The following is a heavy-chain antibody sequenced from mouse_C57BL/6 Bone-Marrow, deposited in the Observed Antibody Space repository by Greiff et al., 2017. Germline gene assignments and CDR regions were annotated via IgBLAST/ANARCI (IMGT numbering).Heavy chain of an antibody. Sequence: QVHVKQPGAELVKPGASVKLSCKASGYTFTSYWMHWVKQRPGRGLEWIGRIAPNSGGTKYNEKFKSKATLTVDKPSSTAYMQLSSLTSEDSAVYYCARWFIKGYFDVWGTGTTVTVSS. CDR2: IAPNSGGT. CDR3: ARWFIKGYFDV. D-gene: IGHD1-1*01. J-gene: IGHJ1*03. CDR1: GYTFTSYW. V-gene: IGHV1-72*01.